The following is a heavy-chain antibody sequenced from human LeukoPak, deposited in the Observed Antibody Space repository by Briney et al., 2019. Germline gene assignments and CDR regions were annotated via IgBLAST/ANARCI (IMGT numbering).Heavy chain of an antibody. D-gene: IGHD1-26*01. Sequence: GGSLRLSCAVSGFTFRTYWMHWVRHVPGEGLVWVSRINEDGSITNYADSVKGRFSISRDNAKNTLYLQMNSQRAEDTAVYYCGRDLGGRSGYWGQGTLVTVSS. CDR2: INEDGSIT. CDR3: GRDLGGRSGY. J-gene: IGHJ4*02. V-gene: IGHV3-74*01. CDR1: GFTFRTYW.